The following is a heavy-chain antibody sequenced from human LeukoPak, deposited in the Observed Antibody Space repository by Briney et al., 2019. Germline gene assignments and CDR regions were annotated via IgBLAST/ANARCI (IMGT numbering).Heavy chain of an antibody. CDR1: GFTFSNYA. CDR2: ISYDGSNK. J-gene: IGHJ4*02. CDR3: ARTFTVAGPIDY. Sequence: GGSLRLSCAVSGFTFSNYAMHWVRQAPGKGLEWVAVISYDGSNKYYADSVKGRFTISRDNSKNTLYLQMNSLRAEDTAVCYCARTFTVAGPIDYWGQGTLVTVSS. D-gene: IGHD6-19*01. V-gene: IGHV3-30*04.